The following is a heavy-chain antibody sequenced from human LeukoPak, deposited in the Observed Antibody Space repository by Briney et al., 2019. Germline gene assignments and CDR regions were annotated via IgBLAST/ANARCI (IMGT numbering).Heavy chain of an antibody. D-gene: IGHD3-16*02. CDR2: VNGNGGST. CDR3: AKSLYGGCDY. CDR1: GFSFSTYA. V-gene: IGHV3-23*01. J-gene: IGHJ4*02. Sequence: QPGGSLRLSCAASGFSFSTYAMSWVRQAPGKGLEWVSGVNGNGGSTSYADSVKGRFTIFRDNSKNTVYLQMNSLRVEDTAVYYCAKSLYGGCDYWGRGTVVTVSS.